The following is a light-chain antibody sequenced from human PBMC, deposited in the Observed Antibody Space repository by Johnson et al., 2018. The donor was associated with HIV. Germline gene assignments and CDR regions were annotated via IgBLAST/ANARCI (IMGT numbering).Light chain of an antibody. V-gene: IGLV1-51*01. J-gene: IGLJ1*01. CDR1: SSNIGNNY. Sequence: QSALTQPPSVSAAPGQNVTISCSGNSSNIGNNYVSWYQHFPGTAPKLLIYDNNKRPSGIPARFSGSTSGTSAPLGITGLQTGDGADYYCGTWDSSLTAYVFGTGTKVTVL. CDR3: GTWDSSLTAYV. CDR2: DNN.